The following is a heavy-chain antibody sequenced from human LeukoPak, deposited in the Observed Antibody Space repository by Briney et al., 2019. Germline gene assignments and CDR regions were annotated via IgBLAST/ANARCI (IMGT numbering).Heavy chain of an antibody. D-gene: IGHD4-11*01. Sequence: SETLSLTCTVSGGSISTSSYYWGWIRQPPGKGLECIGNIYYSGSTYYNPSLKSRVTISVDTSKNQFSLKLSSVTAADTAVYYCARGTPYSNTEDYYYYYMDVWGKGTTVTVSS. CDR1: GGSISTSSYY. V-gene: IGHV4-39*07. CDR2: IYYSGST. J-gene: IGHJ6*03. CDR3: ARGTPYSNTEDYYYYYMDV.